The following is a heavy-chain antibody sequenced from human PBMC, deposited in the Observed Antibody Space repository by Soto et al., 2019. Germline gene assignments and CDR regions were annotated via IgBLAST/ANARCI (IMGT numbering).Heavy chain of an antibody. CDR1: GFTFSSYG. CDR2: VSGSGGSV. V-gene: IGHV3-23*01. J-gene: IGHJ6*02. CDR3: AKGSVVGADYSYGMDV. D-gene: IGHD2-2*01. Sequence: LRLSCAAAGFTFSSYGMSWVRQAPGKGLEWVSAVSGSGGSVYYADSVRGRFTISRDNSKNTLYLQVNSLRAEDTAIYYCAKGSVVGADYSYGMDVWGQGTTVTVSS.